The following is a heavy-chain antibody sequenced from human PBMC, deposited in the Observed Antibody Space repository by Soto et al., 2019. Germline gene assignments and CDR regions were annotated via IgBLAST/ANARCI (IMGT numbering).Heavy chain of an antibody. Sequence: SETLSLTCAVYGGSFSGYYGSWIRQPPGKGLEWIGEINHSGSTNYNPSLKSRVTISVDTSKNQFSLKLSSVTAADTAVYYCARYRPTGIAAARNWFDPWGQGTLVTVSS. J-gene: IGHJ5*02. D-gene: IGHD6-13*01. CDR1: GGSFSGYY. V-gene: IGHV4-34*01. CDR2: INHSGST. CDR3: ARYRPTGIAAARNWFDP.